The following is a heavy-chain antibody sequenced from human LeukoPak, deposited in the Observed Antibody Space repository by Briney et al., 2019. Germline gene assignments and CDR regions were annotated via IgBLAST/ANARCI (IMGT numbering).Heavy chain of an antibody. J-gene: IGHJ4*02. CDR2: ITGSGGVT. CDR3: AKDGLYYDGSTHIYYFDY. Sequence: GGSLRLSCAASGFSFSDYAMAWDRQAPGKGLEWVSVITGSGGVTHYAGSVKGRFTISRDNSKNTLYLQMNNLRVEDTARYYCAKDGLYYDGSTHIYYFDYWGQGTLVAVSS. V-gene: IGHV3-23*01. D-gene: IGHD3-22*01. CDR1: GFSFSDYA.